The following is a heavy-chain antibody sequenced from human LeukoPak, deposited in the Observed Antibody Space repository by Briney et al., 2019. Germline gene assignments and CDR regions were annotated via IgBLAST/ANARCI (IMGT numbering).Heavy chain of an antibody. J-gene: IGHJ4*02. Sequence: AGGSLRLSCAASGFTFSSYAMSWVRQAPGKGLEWVSAISGSGGSTYYADSVRGRFTISRDNSKNTLYLQMNSLRAEDTAVYYCAIDGTIYDSSGYLFDYWGQGTLVTVSS. CDR3: AIDGTIYDSSGYLFDY. CDR2: ISGSGGST. CDR1: GFTFSSYA. D-gene: IGHD3-22*01. V-gene: IGHV3-23*01.